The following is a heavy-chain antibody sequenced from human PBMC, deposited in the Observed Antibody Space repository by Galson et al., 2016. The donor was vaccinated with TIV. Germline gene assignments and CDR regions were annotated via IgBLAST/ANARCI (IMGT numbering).Heavy chain of an antibody. Sequence: SGAEVKKPGQSLKISCTPSGYSFASQWIAWVRQVPGRGLEWVGVVNPGGSTIRYSPPFQGQVTISSDKSINTAYLQWISLRASDTATYYCARQYDFGDYRGDAFDIWGQGTLVIVSS. CDR1: GYSFASQW. D-gene: IGHD4-17*01. CDR2: VNPGGSTI. CDR3: ARQYDFGDYRGDAFDI. V-gene: IGHV5-51*03. J-gene: IGHJ3*02.